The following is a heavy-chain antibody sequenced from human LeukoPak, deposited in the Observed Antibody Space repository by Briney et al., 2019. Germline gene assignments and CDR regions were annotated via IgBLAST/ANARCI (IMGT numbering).Heavy chain of an antibody. D-gene: IGHD2-8*02. Sequence: QPGGSLRLSCAASGFTFSSYWMHWVRQTPGEGLVWVSRISDDGSTTNYADSVWGRFTISRDNANNTLYLQMNSLRLEDTAVYYCVKDEGPIAWWHWGQGTLVSVSS. CDR1: GFTFSSYW. J-gene: IGHJ4*02. CDR3: VKDEGPIAWWH. CDR2: ISDDGSTT. V-gene: IGHV3-74*01.